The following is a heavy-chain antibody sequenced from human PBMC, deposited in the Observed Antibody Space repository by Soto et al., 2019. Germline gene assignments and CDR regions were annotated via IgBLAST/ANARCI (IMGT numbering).Heavy chain of an antibody. D-gene: IGHD2-21*02. V-gene: IGHV3-23*01. CDR2: ISGSGGST. CDR1: GFTFSSYA. Sequence: EVQLLESGGGLVQPGGSLRLSCAASGFTFSSYAMSWVRQAPGKGLEWVSAISGSGGSTYYADSGKGRFTISRDNSKKTLYLHMISLRAEDTAVYYCARKVTHFHYWGQGTLVTVSS. CDR3: ARKVTHFHY. J-gene: IGHJ4*02.